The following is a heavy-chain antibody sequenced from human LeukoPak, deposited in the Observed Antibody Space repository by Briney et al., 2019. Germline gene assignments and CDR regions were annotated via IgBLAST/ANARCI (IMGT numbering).Heavy chain of an antibody. CDR2: ISYDGSNK. CDR3: AKDIAVAGGVFDY. V-gene: IGHV3-30*18. Sequence: GGSLRLSCAASGFTFSSYGMHWVRQAPGKGLEWVAVISYDGSNKYYADSAKGRFTISRDNSKNTLYLQMNSLRAEDTAVYYCAKDIAVAGGVFDYWGQGTLVTVSS. CDR1: GFTFSSYG. D-gene: IGHD6-19*01. J-gene: IGHJ4*02.